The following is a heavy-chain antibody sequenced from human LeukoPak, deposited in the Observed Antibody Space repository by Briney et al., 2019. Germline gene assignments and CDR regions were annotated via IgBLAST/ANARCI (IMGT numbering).Heavy chain of an antibody. CDR3: ARVVPAAIAPNWFDP. D-gene: IGHD2-2*01. Sequence: SETLSLTCTVSGGSISSYYWSWIRQPPGKGLEWIGYIYYSGSTNYNPSLESRVTISVDTSKNQFSLKLSSVTAADTAVYYCARVVPAAIAPNWFDPWGQGTLVTVSS. CDR2: IYYSGST. CDR1: GGSISSYY. V-gene: IGHV4-59*01. J-gene: IGHJ5*02.